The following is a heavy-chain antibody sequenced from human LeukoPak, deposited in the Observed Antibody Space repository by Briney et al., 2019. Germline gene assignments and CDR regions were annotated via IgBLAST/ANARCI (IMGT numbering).Heavy chain of an antibody. CDR2: IYYSGST. CDR3: ARVEEGYGSGRRENYYYYYMDV. V-gene: IGHV4-39*07. CDR1: GVSISSSSYY. D-gene: IGHD3-10*01. Sequence: SETLSLTCTVSGVSISSSSYYWGWIRQPPGKGLEWIGSIYYSGSTNYNPSLKSRVIISVDTSKNQFSLKLSSVTAADTAVYYCARVEEGYGSGRRENYYYYYMDVWGKGTTVTISS. J-gene: IGHJ6*03.